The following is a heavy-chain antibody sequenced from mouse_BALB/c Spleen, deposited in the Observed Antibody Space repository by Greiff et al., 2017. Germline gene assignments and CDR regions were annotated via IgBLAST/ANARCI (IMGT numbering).Heavy chain of an antibody. Sequence: VKLMESGPGLVAPSQSLSITCTVSGFSLTSYGVHWVRQPPGKGLEWLGVIWAGGSTNYNSALMSRLSISKDNSKSQVFLKMNSLQTDDTAMYYCARDPSMITTGAWFAYWGQGTLVTVSA. CDR2: IWAGGST. D-gene: IGHD2-4*01. V-gene: IGHV2-9*02. J-gene: IGHJ3*01. CDR3: ARDPSMITTGAWFAY. CDR1: GFSLTSYG.